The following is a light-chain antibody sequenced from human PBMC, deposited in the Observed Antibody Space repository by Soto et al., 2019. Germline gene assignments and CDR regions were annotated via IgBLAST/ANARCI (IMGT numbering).Light chain of an antibody. J-gene: IGLJ2*01. CDR3: QSYESSLSGWL. V-gene: IGLV1-40*01. CDR2: GNT. Sequence: QSVLTQPPSVSGAPGQRVTISCTGSSSNIGAGYDVHWYQQLPGTAPKLLVHGNTDRPSGVPDRFSGSKSGTSDSLAITGLQAEDEADYYCQSYESSLSGWLFGGGTKVTVL. CDR1: SSNIGAGYD.